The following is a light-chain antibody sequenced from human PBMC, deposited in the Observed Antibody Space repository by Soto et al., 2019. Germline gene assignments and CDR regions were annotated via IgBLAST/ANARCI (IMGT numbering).Light chain of an antibody. CDR1: SSDVGGYNY. J-gene: IGLJ2*01. V-gene: IGLV2-14*01. CDR3: SSYTSSSTLRV. CDR2: EVS. Sequence: QSVLTQPASVSGSPGQSITISCTGTSSDVGGYNYVSWYQQHPGKAPKLMIYEVSNRPSGVSNRFSGSKSGNTASLTISGLQAEDEADYYCSSYTSSSTLRVFGGGTKLTV.